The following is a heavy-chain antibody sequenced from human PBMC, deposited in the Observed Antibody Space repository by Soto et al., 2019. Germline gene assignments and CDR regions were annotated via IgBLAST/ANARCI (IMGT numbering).Heavy chain of an antibody. D-gene: IGHD3-10*01. CDR3: ARDKALPYYYGSESYCDY. CDR2: ISSSSSTI. V-gene: IGHV3-48*02. J-gene: IGHJ4*02. Sequence: GGSLRLSCAASGFTFSSYSMNWVRQAPGKGLEWVSYISSSSSTIYYADSVKGRFTVSRDNAKNSLYLQMNSLRDEDTAVYYCARDKALPYYYGSESYCDYWGQGTLVTVSS. CDR1: GFTFSSYS.